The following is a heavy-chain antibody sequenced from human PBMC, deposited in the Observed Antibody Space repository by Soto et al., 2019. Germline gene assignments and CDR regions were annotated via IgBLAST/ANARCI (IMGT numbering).Heavy chain of an antibody. V-gene: IGHV4-31*03. D-gene: IGHD6-6*01. CDR2: INYSGST. CDR1: GGSISSGGYY. J-gene: IGHJ6*02. CDR3: ARRKQLVRYYYYGMDV. Sequence: SETLSLTCTVSGGSISSGGYYWSWIRQHPGKGLEWIGDINYSGSTNYNPSLKSRVTISVDTSKNQFSLKLSSVTAADTAVYYCARRKQLVRYYYYGMDVWGQGTTVTVSS.